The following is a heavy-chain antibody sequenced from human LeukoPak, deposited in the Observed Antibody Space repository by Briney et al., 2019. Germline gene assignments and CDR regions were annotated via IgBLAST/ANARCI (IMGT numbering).Heavy chain of an antibody. CDR2: IIPIFGIA. J-gene: IGHJ4*02. V-gene: IGHV1-69*04. CDR1: GGTFSSYA. Sequence: SVKVSCKASGGTFSSYAISWVRQAPGQGLEWMGRIIPIFGIANYAQKFQGRVTITADKSTSTAYMELSSLRSEDTAVYYCARGEGCGNSLFYWGQGTLVTVSS. D-gene: IGHD4-23*01. CDR3: ARGEGCGNSLFY.